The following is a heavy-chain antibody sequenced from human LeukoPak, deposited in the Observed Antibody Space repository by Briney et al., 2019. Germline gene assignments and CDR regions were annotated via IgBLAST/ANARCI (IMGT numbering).Heavy chain of an antibody. CDR1: GGSISSYY. CDR3: ARAHRYSSED. J-gene: IGHJ4*02. D-gene: IGHD6-19*01. Sequence: SETLSLTFTVSGGSISSYYWSWIRQPPGKGLEWIGYIYYSGSTNYNPSLKSRVTISVDTSKNQFSLKLSSVTAADTAVYYCARAHRYSSEDWGQGTLVTVSS. CDR2: IYYSGST. V-gene: IGHV4-59*08.